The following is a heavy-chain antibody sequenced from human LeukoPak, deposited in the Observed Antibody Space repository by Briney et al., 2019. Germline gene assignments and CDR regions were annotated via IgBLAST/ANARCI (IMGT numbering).Heavy chain of an antibody. CDR2: INPNSGGT. CDR1: GYTFTCYY. CDR3: ARIPHSSGHADY. D-gene: IGHD6-19*01. J-gene: IGHJ4*02. Sequence: ASVKVSCKASGYTFTCYYMDWVRQAPGQGLEWMGWINPNSGGTNYAQKFQGRVTMTRDTSISTAYMELSRLRPDDTAVYYCARIPHSSGHADYWGQGTLVTVSS. V-gene: IGHV1-2*02.